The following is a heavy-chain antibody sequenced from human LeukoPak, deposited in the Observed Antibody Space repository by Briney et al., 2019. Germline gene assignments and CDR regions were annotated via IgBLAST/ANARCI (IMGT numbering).Heavy chain of an antibody. CDR2: IYSSGSA. V-gene: IGHV4-31*03. D-gene: IGHD2-21*01. CDR3: ARHPHKEDVAPN. CDR1: GASINTGAFY. J-gene: IGHJ4*02. Sequence: SETLSLTCTISGASINTGAFYWSWIRQHPGKGLEWLGYIYSSGSAFYNPSLGGRITISMDKSQNPFSLNVNSVTAADAAVYYCARHPHKEDVAPNWGQGTLVTVSS.